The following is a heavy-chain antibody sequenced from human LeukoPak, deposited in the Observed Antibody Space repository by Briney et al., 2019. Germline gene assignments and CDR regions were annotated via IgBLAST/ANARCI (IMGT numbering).Heavy chain of an antibody. CDR2: VKRKIDGETA. Sequence: GGSLILSCAASVFTISGARMTWVPQAPGKGHEWVGRVKRKIDGETADYAAPVKGRFTISRDDSKNMAYLQMNGLKTEDTGIYYCTTDIGLYWGQGTLVTVSS. V-gene: IGHV3-15*05. D-gene: IGHD3-16*02. CDR1: VFTISGAR. J-gene: IGHJ4*02. CDR3: TTDIGLY.